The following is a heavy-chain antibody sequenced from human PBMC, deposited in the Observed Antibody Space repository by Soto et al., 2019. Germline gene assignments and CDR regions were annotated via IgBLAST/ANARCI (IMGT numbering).Heavy chain of an antibody. Sequence: EVQLVESGGGLVQPGGSLRLSCAASGFSVSDNYMSWVRQAPGKGLEWISVIYSSGDTYYEDSVKGRLTISRDNSRNTLYLQIKDLSVEDAAIYYCARDPGYGRGVSFDPWGQGIPVTVSA. D-gene: IGHD2-8*01. CDR3: ARDPGYGRGVSFDP. CDR1: GFSVSDNY. V-gene: IGHV3-66*01. J-gene: IGHJ5*02. CDR2: IYSSGDT.